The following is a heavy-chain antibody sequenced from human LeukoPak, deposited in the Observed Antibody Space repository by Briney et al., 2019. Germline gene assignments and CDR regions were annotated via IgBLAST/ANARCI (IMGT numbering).Heavy chain of an antibody. J-gene: IGHJ4*02. CDR1: GDSISTGSYY. CDR3: KMGYSSGWEPYYLDS. V-gene: IGHV4-61*02. CDR2: IYASGTT. Sequence: SETLSLTCTVSGDSISTGSYYWSWLRQPAGKGLEWIGRIYASGTTNYNPSLKSRVAISIDTSNNRFSLKLNSVTAADTAVYYCKMGYSSGWEPYYLDSWGQGILVTVSS. D-gene: IGHD6-19*01.